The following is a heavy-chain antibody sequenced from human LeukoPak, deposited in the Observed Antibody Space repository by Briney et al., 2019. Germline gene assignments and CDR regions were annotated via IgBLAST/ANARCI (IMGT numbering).Heavy chain of an antibody. J-gene: IGHJ6*02. V-gene: IGHV3-30*18. Sequence: PGTSLRLPCAASGFMFTNFAFHWVRQAPGKGPEWVATVSYDGKYEFYSDSAKGRFSISRNDSDSTVHLQMHSLRPEDSAVYYCAKVRGPLYYYAVDAWGQGTKVTVSS. D-gene: IGHD1-14*01. CDR1: GFMFTNFA. CDR3: AKVRGPLYYYAVDA. CDR2: VSYDGKYE.